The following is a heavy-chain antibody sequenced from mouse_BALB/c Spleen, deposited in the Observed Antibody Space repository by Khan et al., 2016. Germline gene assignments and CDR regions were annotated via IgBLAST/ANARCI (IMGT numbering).Heavy chain of an antibody. Sequence: QVQLKQSGAELMKPGASVKISCKATGYTFSNYWIEWVKQRPGHGLEWIGEILPGSDRTNYNEKFEGKSTFTADTSSNTAYMQLSSLTSEDTAVXSRAREWDSMDYWGQGTSVTVS. CDR2: ILPGSDRT. CDR3: AREWDSMDY. D-gene: IGHD4-1*01. V-gene: IGHV1-9*01. CDR1: GYTFSNYW. J-gene: IGHJ4*01.